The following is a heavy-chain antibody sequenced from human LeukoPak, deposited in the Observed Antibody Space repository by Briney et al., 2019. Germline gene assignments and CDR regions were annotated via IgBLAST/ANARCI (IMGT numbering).Heavy chain of an antibody. CDR3: AKDISLFGYCSFTKCSDVFDI. J-gene: IGHJ3*02. Sequence: GGSLRLSCAASGFTFDDYAMHWVRQAPGKGLEWVSGISWNSGSIGYADSVKGRFTISRDNAKNTLYLQMNSLRVGDTAVYYCAKDISLFGYCSFTKCSDVFDIWGQGTMVTVSS. CDR2: ISWNSGSI. D-gene: IGHD2-2*01. CDR1: GFTFDDYA. V-gene: IGHV3-9*01.